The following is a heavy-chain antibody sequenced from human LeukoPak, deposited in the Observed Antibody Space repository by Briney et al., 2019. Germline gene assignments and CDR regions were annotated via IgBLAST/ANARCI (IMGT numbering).Heavy chain of an antibody. CDR1: GFTFDDYA. V-gene: IGHV3-48*01. D-gene: IGHD2-15*01. CDR2: ISSSGSTI. CDR3: ARAGRKSRGVDIVRKKETGYYYYLDV. Sequence: GSLRLSCAASGFTFDDYAMHWVRQAPGKGLEWVSYISSSGSTIYYADSVKGRFTISRDNSKNTLYLQMNSLRVEDTAVYYCARAGRKSRGVDIVRKKETGYYYYLDVWGKGTTVTVSS. J-gene: IGHJ6*03.